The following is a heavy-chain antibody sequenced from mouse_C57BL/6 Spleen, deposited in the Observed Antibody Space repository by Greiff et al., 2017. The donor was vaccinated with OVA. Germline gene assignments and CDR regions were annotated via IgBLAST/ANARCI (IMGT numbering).Heavy chain of an antibody. D-gene: IGHD1-1*01. V-gene: IGHV1-59*01. CDR3: ASRYYGSSYDWYFDV. J-gene: IGHJ1*03. CDR2: IDPSDSYT. Sequence: QVQLQQPGAELVRPGTSVKLSCKASGYTFTSYWMHWVKQRPGQGLEWIGVIDPSDSYTNYNHKFKGKATLTVDTSSSTAYMQLSSLTSEDSAVYYWASRYYGSSYDWYFDVWGTGTTVTVSS. CDR1: GYTFTSYW.